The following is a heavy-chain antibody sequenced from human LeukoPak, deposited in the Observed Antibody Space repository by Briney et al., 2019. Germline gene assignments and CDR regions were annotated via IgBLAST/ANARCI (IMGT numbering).Heavy chain of an antibody. CDR1: GFTFSSYA. J-gene: IGHJ4*02. CDR2: ISGSGGST. V-gene: IGHV3-23*01. D-gene: IGHD3-3*01. Sequence: GGSLRLSCAASGFTFSSYAMSWVRQAAGKGLEWVSAISGSGGSTYYADSVKGRFTISRDNSKNTLYLQMNSLRAEDTAVYYCAKLPDFWSGYHAGLLDYWGQGTLVTVSS. CDR3: AKLPDFWSGYHAGLLDY.